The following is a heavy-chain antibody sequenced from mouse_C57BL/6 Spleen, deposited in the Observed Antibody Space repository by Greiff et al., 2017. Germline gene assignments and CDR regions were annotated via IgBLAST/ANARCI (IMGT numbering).Heavy chain of an antibody. V-gene: IGHV1-18*01. CDR2: INPNNGGT. J-gene: IGHJ4*01. Sequence: VQLKQSGPELVKPGASVKITCKASGYTFTDYNMDWVKQSHGKSLEWIGDINPNNGGTIYNQKFKGKATLTVDKSSSTAYMELRSLTSEDTAVYYCARWDPYARDYWGQGTSVTVSS. D-gene: IGHD4-1*01. CDR1: GYTFTDYN. CDR3: ARWDPYARDY.